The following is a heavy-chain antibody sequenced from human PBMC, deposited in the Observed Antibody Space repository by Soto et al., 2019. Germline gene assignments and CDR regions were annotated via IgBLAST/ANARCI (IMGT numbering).Heavy chain of an antibody. CDR2: IYYSGST. V-gene: IGHV4-39*07. J-gene: IGHJ6*02. D-gene: IGHD2-21*02. CDR1: GGSISSSSYY. CDR3: ARDLWGYCGTDCYPLDV. Sequence: PSETLSLTCTVSGGSISSSSYYWGWIRQPPGKGLEWIGSIYYSGSTNYNPSLKSRVTISVDTSKNQFSLKLSSVTAADTAVYYCARDLWGYCGTDCYPLDVWGQGPTVTVSS.